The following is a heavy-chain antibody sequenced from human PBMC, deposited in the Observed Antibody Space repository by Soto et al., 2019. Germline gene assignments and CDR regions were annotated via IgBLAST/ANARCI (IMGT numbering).Heavy chain of an antibody. J-gene: IGHJ6*02. V-gene: IGHV3-30*18. Sequence: GGSLRLCCAASGFTFSSYGMHWVRQAPGKGLESVAVISYDGSNKYFGDSVKGRFTISRDNSKNTLYLQMNSLRAADTAVYYCAKNERYCTSTTCPPYYGIDVWGQGTTVTVSS. CDR3: AKNERYCTSTTCPPYYGIDV. CDR1: GFTFSSYG. D-gene: IGHD2-2*01. CDR2: ISYDGSNK.